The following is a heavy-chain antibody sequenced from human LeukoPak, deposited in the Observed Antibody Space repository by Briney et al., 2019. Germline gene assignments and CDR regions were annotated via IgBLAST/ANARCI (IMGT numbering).Heavy chain of an antibody. D-gene: IGHD4/OR15-4a*01. CDR3: ARAREASVLE. Sequence: SETLSLTCAVYGGSFSGYYWSWIRQPPGKGLEWIGEINHSGSTNYNPSLKSRVTISVDTSKNQFSLKLSSVTAADTAVYYCARAREASVLEWGQGILVTVSS. V-gene: IGHV4-34*01. CDR1: GGSFSGYY. J-gene: IGHJ4*02. CDR2: INHSGST.